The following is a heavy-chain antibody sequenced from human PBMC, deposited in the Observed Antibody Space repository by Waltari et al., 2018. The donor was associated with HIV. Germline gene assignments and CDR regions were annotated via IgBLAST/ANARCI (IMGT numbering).Heavy chain of an antibody. CDR1: GFSFGSYS. CDR3: AKSRTDQLLPYDF. CDR2: IRGVGGST. J-gene: IGHJ4*02. V-gene: IGHV3-23*01. D-gene: IGHD3-22*01. Sequence: EVQLLESGGGLVQPGGSLRLSCAASGFSFGSYSMSWGRLAPGKGLEWVSGIRGVGGSTYYADSVKGRFTISRDKSKNTVNLQMNSLRAEDTAAYYCAKSRTDQLLPYDFWGQGTLVTVSS.